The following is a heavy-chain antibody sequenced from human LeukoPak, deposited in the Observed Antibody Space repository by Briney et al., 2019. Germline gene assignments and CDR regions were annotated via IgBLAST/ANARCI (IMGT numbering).Heavy chain of an antibody. CDR2: MNPKSGDT. CDR3: VRLVIIDRSSSLGLPY. V-gene: IGHV1-2*02. J-gene: IGHJ4*02. D-gene: IGHD3-16*02. Sequence: ASVKVSCKASGYTFTDYYIHSVRQAPGQGLEWMGWMNPKSGDTNYAQKFRGRVTMTRDTSISTAHMELDRLTSDDTAMYYCVRLVIIDRSSSLGLPYWGQGVLVTVSS. CDR1: GYTFTDYY.